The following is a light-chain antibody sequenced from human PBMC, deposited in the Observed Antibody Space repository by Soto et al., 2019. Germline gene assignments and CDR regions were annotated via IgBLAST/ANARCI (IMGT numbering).Light chain of an antibody. V-gene: IGKV3-11*02. CDR3: QQRSNWQIT. J-gene: IGKJ5*01. CDR2: DAS. Sequence: ETVLTQSPATLSLSPGESATLSFRASQSVSTYLAWYQQKPGQAPRLLIYDASNRVTGIPARFRGSGSGRDFTLTISSLEPDDFAVYYCQQRSNWQITFGQGTRLEI. CDR1: QSVSTY.